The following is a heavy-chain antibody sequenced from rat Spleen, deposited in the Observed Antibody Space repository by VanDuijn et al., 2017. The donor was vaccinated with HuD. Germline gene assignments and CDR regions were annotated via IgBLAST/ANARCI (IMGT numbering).Heavy chain of an antibody. CDR3: AREGIAAITLDNWFAY. J-gene: IGHJ3*01. CDR2: ISYDGSST. Sequence: EVQLVESGGGLVQPGRSLKLSCAASGFTFSDYNMAWVRQAPKKGLEWVATISYDGSSTYYRDSVKGRFTISRDNAKSTLYLQMDSLRSEDTAKYYCAREGIAAITLDNWFAYWGQGTLVTVSS. V-gene: IGHV5-7*01. D-gene: IGHD1-2*01. CDR1: GFTFSDYN.